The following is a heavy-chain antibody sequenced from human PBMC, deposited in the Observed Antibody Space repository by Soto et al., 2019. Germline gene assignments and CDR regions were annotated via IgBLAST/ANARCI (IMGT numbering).Heavy chain of an antibody. J-gene: IGHJ6*02. CDR3: AKGATVTTHYQYYGVDV. CDR2: INWDGDET. D-gene: IGHD4-17*01. V-gene: IGHV3-43D*04. CDR1: GFTFDDYA. Sequence: EMQLVESGGIVVQPGGSLRLSCAASGFTFDDYAMCWVRQAPGKGLEWVSLINWDGDETYYADSVKGRFTISRDNTNNSVYLQMSSLSTEYTAWYYCAKGATVTTHYQYYGVDVWGQGTTVTVSS.